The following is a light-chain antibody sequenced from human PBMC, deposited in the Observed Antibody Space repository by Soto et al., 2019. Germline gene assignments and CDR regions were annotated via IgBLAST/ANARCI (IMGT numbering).Light chain of an antibody. CDR1: SSDIGNHNL. CDR3: CTDAGTTTPLYV. J-gene: IGLJ1*01. Sequence: QSVLTQPASVSGSPGQLITISCTETSSDIGNHNLVSWYQQHPGKAPKLMIYEDNKRPSGVSGRFSGSKSGNTASLTISGLQAEDEADYYCCTDAGTTTPLYVFGTGTKLTVL. CDR2: EDN. V-gene: IGLV2-23*01.